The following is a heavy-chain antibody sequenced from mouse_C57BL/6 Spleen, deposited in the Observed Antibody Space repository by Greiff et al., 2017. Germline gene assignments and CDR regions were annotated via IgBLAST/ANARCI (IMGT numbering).Heavy chain of an antibody. V-gene: IGHV5-17*01. J-gene: IGHJ4*01. CDR3: ARRYLYYDAMDY. Sequence: EVKLMESGGGLVKPGGSLKLSCAASGFTFSDYGMHWVRQAPEKGLEWVAYISSGSSTIYYADTVKGRFTISRDNAKNTLFLQMTSLRSEDTAMYYCARRYLYYDAMDYWGQGTSVTVSS. CDR2: ISSGSSTI. CDR1: GFTFSDYG. D-gene: IGHD5-1-1*01.